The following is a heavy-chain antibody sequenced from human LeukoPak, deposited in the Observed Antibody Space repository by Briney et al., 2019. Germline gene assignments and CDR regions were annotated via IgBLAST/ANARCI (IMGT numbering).Heavy chain of an antibody. CDR1: GGSISSGDYY. Sequence: SETLSLTCTVSGGSISSGDYYWSWIRQPPGKGLEWIGYIYYSGSTYYNPSLKSRVTISVDTSKNQFSLKLSSVTAADTAVYYCARDVYLVRAFDIWGQGTMVTVSS. CDR2: IYYSGST. V-gene: IGHV4-30-4*01. D-gene: IGHD6-13*01. J-gene: IGHJ3*02. CDR3: ARDVYLVRAFDI.